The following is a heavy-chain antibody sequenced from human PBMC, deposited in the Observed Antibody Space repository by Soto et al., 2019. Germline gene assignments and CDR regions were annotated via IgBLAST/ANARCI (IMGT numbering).Heavy chain of an antibody. Sequence: SETLSLTCAVYGGSFSGDYWTWIRQPPGTGLEWIGEINHSGSTNYNPSLKSRVTISVDTSKNQFSLKLSSVTAADTAVYYCARELSTVTNYGMDVWGQGTTVT. J-gene: IGHJ6*02. CDR3: ARELSTVTNYGMDV. V-gene: IGHV4-34*01. CDR2: INHSGST. D-gene: IGHD4-17*01. CDR1: GGSFSGDY.